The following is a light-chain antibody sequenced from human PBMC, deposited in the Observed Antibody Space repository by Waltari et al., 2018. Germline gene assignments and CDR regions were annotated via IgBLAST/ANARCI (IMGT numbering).Light chain of an antibody. CDR2: GNI. V-gene: IGLV1-40*01. CDR3: QSYDISLSGLEV. CDR1: SYNIVAGYP. J-gene: IGLJ1*01. Sequence: QPVLTLPPSLSGSLAHRVTLSRPGHSYNIVAGYPQPLHQQLPGPAPKLLIYGNINRPSGVPDRFSGSKSGTAASLAITGLQAEDEADYYCQSYDISLSGLEVFGTGTKVTVL.